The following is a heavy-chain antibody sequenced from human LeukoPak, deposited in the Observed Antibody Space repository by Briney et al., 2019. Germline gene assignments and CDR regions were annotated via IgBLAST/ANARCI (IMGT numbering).Heavy chain of an antibody. Sequence: SVKVSCKASGGAGSSSALSWVRQAPGQGLEWIGGFLLNFNTAEYAQNFQGRLTITADRATKTFYMELSSLRSDDTAVYYCARGVRSGYDYLSWLDPWGQGTLVTVSS. D-gene: IGHD5-12*01. CDR1: GGAGSSSA. CDR2: FLLNFNTA. CDR3: ARGVRSGYDYLSWLDP. J-gene: IGHJ5*02. V-gene: IGHV1-69*06.